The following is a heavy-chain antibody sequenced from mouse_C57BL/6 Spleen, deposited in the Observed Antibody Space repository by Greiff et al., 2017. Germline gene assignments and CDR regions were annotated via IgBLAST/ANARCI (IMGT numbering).Heavy chain of an antibody. Sequence: VQLQQSGPELVKPGASVKISCKASGYAFSSSWMNWVKQRPGKGLEWIGRIYPGDGDTNYNGTFKGKATLTAGKSSSPAYMQLSSLTSEDSAVYFCARAWDGRGYFDYGGQGTTLAVSS. V-gene: IGHV1-82*01. CDR2: IYPGDGDT. CDR3: ARAWDGRGYFDY. J-gene: IGHJ2*01. D-gene: IGHD4-1*01. CDR1: GYAFSSSW.